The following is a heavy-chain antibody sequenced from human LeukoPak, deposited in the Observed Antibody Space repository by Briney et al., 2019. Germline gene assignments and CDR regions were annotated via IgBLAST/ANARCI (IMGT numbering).Heavy chain of an antibody. CDR1: GFTFSSYS. D-gene: IGHD1-1*01. CDR3: TREPGTPNY. J-gene: IGHJ4*02. CDR2: ISSSSSTI. Sequence: PGGSLRLSCAASGFTFSSYSMNWVRQAPGKGLEWVSYISSSSSTIYYADSVKGRFTVSRDNAKNSLYLQMNSLRAEDTAVYYCTREPGTPNYWGQGTLVTVSS. V-gene: IGHV3-48*01.